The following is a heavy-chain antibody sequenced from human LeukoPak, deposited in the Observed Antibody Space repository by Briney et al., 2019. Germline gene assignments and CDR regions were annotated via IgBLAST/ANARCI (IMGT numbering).Heavy chain of an antibody. CDR3: ARSTYGMDV. J-gene: IGHJ6*02. CDR2: IYTSGST. Sequence: PSETLSLTCTVSGGSISSYYWSWIRQPAGKGLKWIGRIYTSGSTNYNPSLKSRVTMSVDTSKNQFSLKLSSVTAADTAVYYCARSTYGMDVWGQGTTVTVSS. CDR1: GGSISSYY. V-gene: IGHV4-4*07. D-gene: IGHD2-2*01.